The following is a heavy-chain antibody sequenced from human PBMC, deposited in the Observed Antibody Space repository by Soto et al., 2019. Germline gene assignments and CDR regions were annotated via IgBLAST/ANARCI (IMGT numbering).Heavy chain of an antibody. J-gene: IGHJ5*02. CDR1: GGSISSYY. Sequence: SETLSLTCTVSGGSISSYYWSWIRQPPGKGLEWIGYIYYSGSTNYNPSLKSRVTISVDTSKNQFSLKLSSVTAADTAVYYCARIGQCSGGSCYGWFDPWGQGTLVTVSS. CDR3: ARIGQCSGGSCYGWFDP. CDR2: IYYSGST. V-gene: IGHV4-59*01. D-gene: IGHD2-15*01.